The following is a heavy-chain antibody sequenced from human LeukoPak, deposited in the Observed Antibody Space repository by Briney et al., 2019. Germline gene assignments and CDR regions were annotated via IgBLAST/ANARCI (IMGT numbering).Heavy chain of an antibody. J-gene: IGHJ4*02. Sequence: ASVKVSCKASGYTFTGYYMHWVRQAPGQGLEWMGWINPNSGGTNYAQKFQGRVTMTRDTSISTAYMELSRLRSDDTAVYYCARDLTGIVGAIYYWGQGTLVTVSS. CDR1: GYTFTGYY. CDR3: ARDLTGIVGAIYY. D-gene: IGHD1-26*01. CDR2: INPNSGGT. V-gene: IGHV1-2*02.